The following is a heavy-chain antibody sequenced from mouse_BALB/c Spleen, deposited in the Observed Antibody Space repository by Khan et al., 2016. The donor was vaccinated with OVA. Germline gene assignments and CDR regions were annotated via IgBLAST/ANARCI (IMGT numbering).Heavy chain of an antibody. CDR2: INPTSGYT. J-gene: IGHJ2*01. CDR1: GYTFTTYW. V-gene: IGHV1-7*01. Sequence: QVQLQQSGAERAKPGASVKMSCKASGYTFTTYWMHWVKQRPGQGLDWIGYINPTSGYTDYNEKFKDRATLSADKSSSTAYMQLSSLTSEDSAVYYCTRDKIDYWGQGTTLTVSS. CDR3: TRDKIDY.